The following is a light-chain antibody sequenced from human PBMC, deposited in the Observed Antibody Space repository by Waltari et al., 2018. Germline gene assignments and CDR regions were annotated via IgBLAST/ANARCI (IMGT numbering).Light chain of an antibody. CDR2: GAS. V-gene: IGKV3-20*01. CDR3: QQYGSSPRT. J-gene: IGKJ1*01. Sequence: EIVLTQSPGPLSLSPGERATLSCRASESVSSSYLAWYQHKLGQAPKLLIYGASSRDTGIPDRFSGSGSGTDFTLTISRLEPEDFAVYYCQQYGSSPRTFGQGTKVEIK. CDR1: ESVSSSY.